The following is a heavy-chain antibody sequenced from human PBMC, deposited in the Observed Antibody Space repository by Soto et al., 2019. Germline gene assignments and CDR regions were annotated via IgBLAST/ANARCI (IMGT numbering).Heavy chain of an antibody. CDR2: ISGSGGST. J-gene: IGHJ6*02. Sequence: GGSLRLSCAASGFTFSSYAMRWVRQAPGKGLEWVSAISGSGGSTYYADSVKGRFTISRDNSKNTLYLQMNSLRAEDTAVYYCSKEAVAGPYYYGMDVWGQGTTVTVSS. CDR3: SKEAVAGPYYYGMDV. V-gene: IGHV3-23*01. CDR1: GFTFSSYA. D-gene: IGHD6-19*01.